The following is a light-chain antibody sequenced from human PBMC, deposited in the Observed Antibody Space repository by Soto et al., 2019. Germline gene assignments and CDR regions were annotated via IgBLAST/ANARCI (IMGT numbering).Light chain of an antibody. Sequence: EIVLTQSPGTLSLSPGERATLSCRASRSVSSNYLARYQQKSGQAPRLLIYGASSRATGIPDRFSGSGSGTDFTLTISRLEPEDFAVYYCQQYGGSPRTFGQGTKV. CDR3: QQYGGSPRT. CDR1: RSVSSNY. CDR2: GAS. J-gene: IGKJ1*01. V-gene: IGKV3-20*01.